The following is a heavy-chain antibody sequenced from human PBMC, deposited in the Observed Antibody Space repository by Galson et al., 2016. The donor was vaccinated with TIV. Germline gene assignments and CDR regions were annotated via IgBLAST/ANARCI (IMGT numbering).Heavy chain of an antibody. V-gene: IGHV5-51*01. CDR1: GYSFTTFW. CDR2: IYPEDSDT. D-gene: IGHD2-2*03. Sequence: QSGAEVKKPGESLKISCKASGYSFTTFWIGWVRRMPGKGLGWMGVIYPEDSDTRYSPSFQGQVTISADKSIRTAYLQLSSLKASDTAIYYCAKIGYCYSTTDCYAYDAFHIWGQGTMVSVSS. CDR3: AKIGYCYSTTDCYAYDAFHI. J-gene: IGHJ3*02.